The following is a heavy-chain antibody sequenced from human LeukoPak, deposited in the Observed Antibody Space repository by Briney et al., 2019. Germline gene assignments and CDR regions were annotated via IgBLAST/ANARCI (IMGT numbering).Heavy chain of an antibody. CDR2: ISSSSSTI. CDR1: GFTFSSYS. CDR3: ARLGLVGAVSVDDAFDI. D-gene: IGHD1-26*01. Sequence: GGSLRLSCAASGFTFSSYSMNWVRQAPGKGLEWVSYISSSSSTIYYADSVKGRFTISRDNAKNSLYLQMNSLRAEDTAVNYCARLGLVGAVSVDDAFDIWGQGTMVTVSS. J-gene: IGHJ3*02. V-gene: IGHV3-48*01.